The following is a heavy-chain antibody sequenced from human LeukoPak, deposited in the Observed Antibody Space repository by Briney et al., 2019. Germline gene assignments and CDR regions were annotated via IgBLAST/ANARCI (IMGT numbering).Heavy chain of an antibody. CDR2: INHSGST. V-gene: IGHV4-34*01. CDR3: ARDHFCSSTSCPIRGRWFDP. Sequence: SETLSLTCAVYGGSFSGYYWSWIRQPPGKGLEWIGEINHSGSTNYNPSLKSRVTISVDTSKNQFSLKLSSVTAADTAVYYCARDHFCSSTSCPIRGRWFDPWGQGTLVTVSS. J-gene: IGHJ5*02. CDR1: GGSFSGYY. D-gene: IGHD2-2*01.